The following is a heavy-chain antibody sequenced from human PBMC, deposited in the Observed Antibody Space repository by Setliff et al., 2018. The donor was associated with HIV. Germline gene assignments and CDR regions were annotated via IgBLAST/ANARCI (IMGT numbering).Heavy chain of an antibody. V-gene: IGHV1-2*02. CDR1: AYTLTDYF. J-gene: IGHJ4*02. D-gene: IGHD2-2*02. CDR2: INPKTAAT. Sequence: ASVKVSCKTSAYTLTDYFVHWVRLAPGQGPEWMGWINPKTAATQYPQDFQGRVTMTSDTSTTTVYMELTRLRSDDTAVYYCARDPFGSWYTGSSGLAHWGQGTLVTVSS. CDR3: ARDPFGSWYTGSSGLAH.